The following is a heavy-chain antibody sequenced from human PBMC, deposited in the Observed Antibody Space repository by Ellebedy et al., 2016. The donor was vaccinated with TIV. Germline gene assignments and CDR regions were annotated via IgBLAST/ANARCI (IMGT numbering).Heavy chain of an antibody. J-gene: IGHJ3*02. CDR3: AKDPWGVGPAFDI. D-gene: IGHD1-26*01. V-gene: IGHV3-23*01. Sequence: GESLKISCAASGFTLSNNAMSWVRQAPGKGLEWVSAIRDSGDSTYSADSVKCRFSISRANSKNTLDLHMDSLRVDDTAIYYCAKDPWGVGPAFDIWGPGTMVTVSS. CDR2: IRDSGDST. CDR1: GFTLSNNA.